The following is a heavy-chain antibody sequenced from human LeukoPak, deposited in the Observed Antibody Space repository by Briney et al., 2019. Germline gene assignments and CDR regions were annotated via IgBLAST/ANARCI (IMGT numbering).Heavy chain of an antibody. D-gene: IGHD2-2*01. Sequence: SETLSLTCTVSGGSISGYYWSWIRQPAGKGLECIGRIYTSGSTNYNPSLKSRVTMSVDTSKNQFSLKLSSVTAADTAVYYCASTRPKQYCSSTSCYPSNWFDPWGQGTLVTVSS. J-gene: IGHJ5*02. CDR1: GGSISGYY. CDR3: ASTRPKQYCSSTSCYPSNWFDP. V-gene: IGHV4-4*07. CDR2: IYTSGST.